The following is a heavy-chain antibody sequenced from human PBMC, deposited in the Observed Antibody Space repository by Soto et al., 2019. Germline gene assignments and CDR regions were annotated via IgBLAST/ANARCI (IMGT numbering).Heavy chain of an antibody. CDR2: IWHDGSKK. D-gene: IGHD6-13*01. V-gene: IGHV3-33*01. CDR3: ARGSIVAAEYGMDV. Sequence: QVQLVESGGGVVQPGRSLRLSCAASGFSFSSYGMHWVRQAPGKGLEWVAVIWHDGSKKYYADSVKGRLIISRDNSKNTLYVQINSLRAEDTAVYFCARGSIVAAEYGMDVWGQGTTVTVS. J-gene: IGHJ6*02. CDR1: GFSFSSYG.